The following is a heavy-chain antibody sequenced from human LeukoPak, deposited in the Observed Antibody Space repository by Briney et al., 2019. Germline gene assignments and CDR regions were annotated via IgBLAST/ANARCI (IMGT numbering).Heavy chain of an antibody. D-gene: IGHD1-26*01. CDR2: IYYSGST. CDR3: ARAPVYSGTFFDY. J-gene: IGHJ4*02. CDR1: GGSISSGDYY. Sequence: SQTLSLTCTVSGGSISSGDYYWSSIRQPPGKGLEWIAYIYYSGSTYYNPSLKSRVTISLDTSKNQFSLKLSSVTAADTAVYYCARAPVYSGTFFDYWGQGTLVTVSS. V-gene: IGHV4-30-4*01.